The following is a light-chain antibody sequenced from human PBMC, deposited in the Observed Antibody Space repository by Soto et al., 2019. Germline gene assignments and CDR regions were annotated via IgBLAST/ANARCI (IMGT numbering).Light chain of an antibody. CDR2: DTS. CDR3: QQYNNWPRT. CDR1: QSVGSI. J-gene: IGKJ1*01. Sequence: EIVLPQSRATLSLSPGETATLSCRASQSVGSILAWYQQKPGQAPRLLIYDTSSRATGIPARFSGSGSGTEFTLTINSLQSEDFAVYYCQQYNNWPRTLGQGTKVDIK. V-gene: IGKV3D-15*01.